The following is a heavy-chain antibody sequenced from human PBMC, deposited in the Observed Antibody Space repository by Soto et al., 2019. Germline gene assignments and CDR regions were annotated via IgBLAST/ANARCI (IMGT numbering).Heavy chain of an antibody. CDR1: GGSISSYY. D-gene: IGHD3-22*01. CDR3: ARAGYYYDSSGYKTMLFDY. CDR2: IYYSGST. J-gene: IGHJ4*02. V-gene: IGHV4-59*01. Sequence: SETLSLTCTVSGGSISSYYWSWIRQPPGKGLEWIGYIYYSGSTNYNPSLKSRVTISVDTSKNQFSLKLSSVTAADTAVYYCARAGYYYDSSGYKTMLFDYWGQGTLVTAPQ.